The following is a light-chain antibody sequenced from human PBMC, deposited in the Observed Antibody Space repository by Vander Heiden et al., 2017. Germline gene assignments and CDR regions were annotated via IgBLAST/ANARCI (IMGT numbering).Light chain of an antibody. CDR3: AIWDDSMRGGV. Sequence: QSVLTQPPSASGTPGPRVTISCSGSSSNIGSNYVYWYQQLPGTAPKLLMYSNNQRPSGVPDRFSGSKSGTSASLAISGLRSEDEADYYCAIWDDSMRGGVFGGGTKLTVL. V-gene: IGLV1-47*02. CDR1: SSNIGSNY. J-gene: IGLJ3*02. CDR2: SNN.